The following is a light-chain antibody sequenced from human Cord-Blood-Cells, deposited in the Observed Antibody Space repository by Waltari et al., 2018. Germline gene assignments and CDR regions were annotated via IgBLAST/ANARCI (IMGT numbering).Light chain of an antibody. CDR3: QQYNNWPRT. CDR2: GAS. V-gene: IGKV3D-15*01. Sequence: IVMTQSPATLSVSPGERATLSCRASQRVSSNLAWYQQKPGQAPRLLIYGASTRATGIPARFSGSGSGTEFTLTIRSLQSEDFAVYYCQQYNNWPRTFGQGTKVEIK. J-gene: IGKJ1*01. CDR1: QRVSSN.